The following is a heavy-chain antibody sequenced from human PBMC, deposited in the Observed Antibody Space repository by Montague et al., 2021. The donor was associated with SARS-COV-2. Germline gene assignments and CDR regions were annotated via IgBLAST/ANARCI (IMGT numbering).Heavy chain of an antibody. Sequence: SLRLSCAASGFTFSDYGMHWVRQAPGKGLEWMAVIWYFGTYKEYVDSVKGRFTVSRDNSNSTLYLQMNDLRAEDTALYYCARDTSGYYRGVNAFDIWGQGTMVSVSS. CDR2: IWYFGTYK. J-gene: IGHJ3*02. CDR3: ARDTSGYYRGVNAFDI. CDR1: GFTFSDYG. V-gene: IGHV3-33*01. D-gene: IGHD3-22*01.